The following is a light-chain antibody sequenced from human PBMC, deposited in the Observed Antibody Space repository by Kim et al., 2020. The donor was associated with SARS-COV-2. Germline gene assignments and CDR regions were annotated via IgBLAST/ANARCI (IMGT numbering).Light chain of an antibody. CDR2: YDS. J-gene: IGLJ2*01. Sequence: SYELTQPPSVSVAPGKTARITCGGNNIGSKSVHWYQQKPGQAPVLVIYYDSDRPSGIPERFSGSNSGNTATLTISRVEAGDEADYYCQVWASSSYHVIFG. CDR3: QVWASSSYHVI. V-gene: IGLV3-21*04. CDR1: NIGSKS.